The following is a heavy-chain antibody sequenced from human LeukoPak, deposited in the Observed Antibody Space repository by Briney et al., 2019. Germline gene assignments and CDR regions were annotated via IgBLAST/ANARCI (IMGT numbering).Heavy chain of an antibody. V-gene: IGHV3-23*01. Sequence: PGGSLRLSCAASGFTFSSFALDWVRQAPGKGLKWVSEISNTGLNKYYADSVKGRFTISRDNSKNTLYLQMNSLRPEDTAVYYCVKEGYPAKDYWGQGTLVTVSS. D-gene: IGHD6-13*01. CDR2: ISNTGLNK. J-gene: IGHJ4*02. CDR3: VKEGYPAKDY. CDR1: GFTFSSFA.